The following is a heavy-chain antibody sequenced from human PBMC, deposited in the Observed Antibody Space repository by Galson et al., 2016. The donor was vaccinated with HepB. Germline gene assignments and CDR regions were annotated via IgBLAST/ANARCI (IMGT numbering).Heavy chain of an antibody. Sequence: VKVSCKASGGTFTNYAINWVRQAPGQGLEWMGGIIPIFGTTDYAQNFQDRLTINADESTNTAYMELSSLRAEDTAIYYWARGVVVPGYQYYGMDVWGQGTTVTVSS. CDR3: ARGVVVPGYQYYGMDV. V-gene: IGHV1-69*13. CDR2: IIPIFGTT. J-gene: IGHJ6*02. D-gene: IGHD3-3*01. CDR1: GGTFTNYA.